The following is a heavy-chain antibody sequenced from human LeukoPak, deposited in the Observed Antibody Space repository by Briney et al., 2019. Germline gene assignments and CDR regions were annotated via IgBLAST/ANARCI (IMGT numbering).Heavy chain of an antibody. D-gene: IGHD6-25*01. Sequence: GGSLRLSCAASGFTFSSSWMTWVRQAPGKGLEWVSAFSNGGRYMYYADSVKGRFTISRDNAKNSLYLQMNSLRADDTAVYYCARFAAGGSYYYYMDVWGKGTTVTVSS. CDR3: ARFAAGGSYYYYMDV. V-gene: IGHV3-21*01. CDR1: GFTFSSSW. J-gene: IGHJ6*03. CDR2: FSNGGRYM.